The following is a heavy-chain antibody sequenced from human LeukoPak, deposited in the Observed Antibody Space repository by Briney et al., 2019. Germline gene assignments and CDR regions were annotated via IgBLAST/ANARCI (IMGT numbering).Heavy chain of an antibody. CDR1: GFTFSNFG. J-gene: IGHJ4*02. CDR3: ARRAGAYSHPYDY. D-gene: IGHD4/OR15-4a*01. CDR2: IRFDGTSE. V-gene: IGHV3-30*02. Sequence: GGSLRLSCAASGFTFSNFGMHWVRQAPGKGLEWVAFIRFDGTSEFYADSVKARFTISRDNSKNTLYLQMNSLRAEDTAVYYCARRAGAYSHPYDYWGQGTLVTVSS.